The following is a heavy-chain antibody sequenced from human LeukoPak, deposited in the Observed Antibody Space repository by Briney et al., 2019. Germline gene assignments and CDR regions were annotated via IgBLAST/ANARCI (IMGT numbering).Heavy chain of an antibody. D-gene: IGHD6-13*01. CDR2: INPDSGGT. CDR1: GYTFTGYF. Sequence: ASVKVSCKASGYTFTGYFMHWVRQAPGQGLVWMGWINPDSGGTAYAQKFQGRVTMTRDPSISTAYMELSRLRSDDTAVYYCARVVGSSSRYYFDYWGQGTLVTVSS. CDR3: ARVVGSSSRYYFDY. V-gene: IGHV1-2*02. J-gene: IGHJ4*02.